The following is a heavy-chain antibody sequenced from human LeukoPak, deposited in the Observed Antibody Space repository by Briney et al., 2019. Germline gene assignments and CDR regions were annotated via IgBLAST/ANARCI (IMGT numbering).Heavy chain of an antibody. CDR2: IYTSGGT. J-gene: IGHJ6*03. CDR1: GGSIISYY. D-gene: IGHD3-10*01. CDR3: ARERFGELSWGLYYYYYYMDV. V-gene: IGHV4-4*07. Sequence: SGTLSLTCTVSGGSIISYYWSWIRQPAVKGREWIGRIYTSGGTNYNPSLKSRVTMSVDTSKNQFSLKLSSVTAADTAVYYCARERFGELSWGLYYYYYYMDVWGKGTTVTVSS.